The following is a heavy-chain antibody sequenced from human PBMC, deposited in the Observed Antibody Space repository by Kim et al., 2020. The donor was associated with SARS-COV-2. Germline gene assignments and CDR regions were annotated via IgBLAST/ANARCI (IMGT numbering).Heavy chain of an antibody. Sequence: NPSLKSRSTMSVDTSKNQFSLKLTSVTAADTAVYFCARRWGSKYEGGWFDPWGQGTLVTVSS. D-gene: IGHD3-16*01. V-gene: IGHV4-39*01. J-gene: IGHJ5*02. CDR3: ARRWGSKYEGGWFDP.